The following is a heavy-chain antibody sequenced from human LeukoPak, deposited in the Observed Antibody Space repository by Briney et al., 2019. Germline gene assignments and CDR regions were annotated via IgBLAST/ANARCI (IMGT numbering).Heavy chain of an antibody. CDR3: ARVRQQLGFDY. V-gene: IGHV3-21*01. CDR1: GFTFSTYH. Sequence: GGSLRLSCAASGFTFSTYHMNWVRQAPGKGLEWVSSISTSSIYIYYADSVKGRFTISRDNANNSLYLQMNSLRAEDTAVYYCARVRQQLGFDYWGQGTLVTVSS. D-gene: IGHD6-13*01. CDR2: ISTSSIYI. J-gene: IGHJ4*02.